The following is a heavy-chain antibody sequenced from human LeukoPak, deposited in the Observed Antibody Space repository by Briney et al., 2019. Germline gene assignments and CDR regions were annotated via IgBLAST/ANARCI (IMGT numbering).Heavy chain of an antibody. CDR1: GGSISSYY. J-gene: IGHJ4*02. CDR2: IYYSGST. CDR3: ARARSYYFDY. V-gene: IGHV4-59*01. Sequence: PSETLSLICSVSGGSISSYYWSWIRQPPGKGLEWIGCIYYSGSTNYNPSLKSRVTISVDTSKNQFSLKLSSVTAADTAVYYCARARSYYFDYWGQGTLVTVSS.